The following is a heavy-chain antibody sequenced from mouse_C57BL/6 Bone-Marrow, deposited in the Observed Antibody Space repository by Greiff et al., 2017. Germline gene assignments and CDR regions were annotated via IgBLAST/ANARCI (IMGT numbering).Heavy chain of an antibody. J-gene: IGHJ3*01. CDR3: ARQGPAWFAD. V-gene: IGHV1-81*01. CDR1: GYTFTSSG. Sequence: QVQLQQSGAELARPGASVQLSCKASGYTFTSSGISWVKQRTGQGLEWIGEIYPRSGNTYYNEKFKGKATLTADKSSSTAYMELRSLTSEDSAVYFCARQGPAWFADWDQGTLVTVSA. D-gene: IGHD3-3*01. CDR2: IYPRSGNT.